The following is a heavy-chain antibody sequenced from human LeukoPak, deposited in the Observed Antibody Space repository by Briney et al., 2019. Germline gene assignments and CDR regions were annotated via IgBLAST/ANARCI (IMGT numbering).Heavy chain of an antibody. Sequence: GGSLRLSCAASGYTFSSYVMSWVRQAPGKGLEWVSGISGNGGSTYYADSVKGRFTISRDNSKNTLYLQMNSLRAEDTAVYYCAKKMSGNYYFDYWGQGTLVTVSS. D-gene: IGHD1-26*01. J-gene: IGHJ4*02. CDR1: GYTFSSYV. CDR3: AKKMSGNYYFDY. V-gene: IGHV3-23*01. CDR2: ISGNGGST.